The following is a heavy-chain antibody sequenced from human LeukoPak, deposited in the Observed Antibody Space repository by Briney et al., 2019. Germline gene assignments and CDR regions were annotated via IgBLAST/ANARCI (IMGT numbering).Heavy chain of an antibody. V-gene: IGHV3-30*18. CDR3: AKSYCSGGSCYPYYYYPMDV. J-gene: IGHJ6*02. CDR2: ISDDGSNK. D-gene: IGHD2-15*01. CDR1: GFTFSSYG. Sequence: GRSLRLSCAASGFTFSSYGMHWVRQAPGKGLEWVAVISDDGSNKYYADSVKGRFTISRDNSKNTLYLQMNSLRAEDSTVYYCAKSYCSGGSCYPYYYYPMDVWGQGTTVTVSS.